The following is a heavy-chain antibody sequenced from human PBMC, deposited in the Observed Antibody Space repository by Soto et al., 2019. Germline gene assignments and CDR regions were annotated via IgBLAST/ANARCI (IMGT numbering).Heavy chain of an antibody. J-gene: IGHJ5*01. CDR3: ARAVYCRSAACSNWFDS. D-gene: IGHD2-2*01. Sequence: QVQLQETGPGLVKPSQTLSLTCSVSGASIHSADYYWSWIRQPPRKGLEWIAYIYYSGSTYYNPSLKSRAAISADMSKNQFSLRLSSATAADTAVYYCARAVYCRSAACSNWFDSWGQGTLVTVSS. CDR1: GASIHSADYY. V-gene: IGHV4-30-4*01. CDR2: IYYSGST.